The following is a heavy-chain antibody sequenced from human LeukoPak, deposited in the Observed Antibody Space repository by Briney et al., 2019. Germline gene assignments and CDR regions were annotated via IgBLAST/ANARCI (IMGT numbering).Heavy chain of an antibody. Sequence: GGSLRLSCAASGFTFKTYSMVWVRQAPGKGLKWVSYISSGGGVIHYADSVKGRFTTSRENAQNSLYLQMNSLRDEDTAVYYCARVGVGTWASSWDHWGQGTLVTVSS. V-gene: IGHV3-48*02. CDR3: ARVGVGTWASSWDH. CDR2: ISSGGGVI. J-gene: IGHJ4*02. D-gene: IGHD2-15*01. CDR1: GFTFKTYS.